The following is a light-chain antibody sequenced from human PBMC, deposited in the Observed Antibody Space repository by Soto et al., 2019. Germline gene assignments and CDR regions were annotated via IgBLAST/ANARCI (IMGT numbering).Light chain of an antibody. J-gene: IGKJ3*01. CDR1: QDISIY. V-gene: IGKV1-33*01. CDR2: DAY. Sequence: DIQMTQSPSSLSASVGDRVTITCQASQDISIYLNWYQQKPGKAPKLLIYDAYNLEIGVPSRFSGSGSVTDFSFTINSLQPEDVATYFCKQYNNLPSFGPGTKVDIK. CDR3: KQYNNLPS.